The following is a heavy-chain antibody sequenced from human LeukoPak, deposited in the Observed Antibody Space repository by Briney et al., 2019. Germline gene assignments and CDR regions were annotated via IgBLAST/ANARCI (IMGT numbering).Heavy chain of an antibody. J-gene: IGHJ4*02. D-gene: IGHD6-13*01. CDR1: GGTFSSYA. CDR2: IIPIFGTA. Sequence: ASVKVSCKASGGTFSSYAISWVRQAPGQGLEWMGGIIPIFGTANYAQKFQGRVTITTDESTSTAYMELSSLRSEDTAVCYCARDRGIAAAVDLFDYWGQGTLVTVSS. CDR3: ARDRGIAAAVDLFDY. V-gene: IGHV1-69*05.